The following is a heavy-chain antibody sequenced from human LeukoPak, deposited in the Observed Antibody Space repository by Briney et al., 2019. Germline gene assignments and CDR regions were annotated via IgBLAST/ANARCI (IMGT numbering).Heavy chain of an antibody. D-gene: IGHD4-23*01. CDR2: MNPNSGNT. CDR1: GYTFTGYD. Sequence: ASVKVSCKASGYTFTGYDINWVRQATGQGLEWMGWMNPNSGNTGYAQKFQGRVTMTRNTSISTAYMELSSLRSEDTAVYYCARKYGGNSWFNYWGQGTLVTVSS. J-gene: IGHJ4*02. CDR3: ARKYGGNSWFNY. V-gene: IGHV1-8*01.